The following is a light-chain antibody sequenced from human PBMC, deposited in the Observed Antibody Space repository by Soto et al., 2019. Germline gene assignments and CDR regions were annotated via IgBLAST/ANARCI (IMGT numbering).Light chain of an antibody. CDR1: ISNIGNNY. CDR3: CSSGGSPTYV. Sequence: QSVLTQPPSVSAAPGQKVTISCSGSISNIGNNYVSWYQQLPGTAPKLMIFEVNKRPSGVSNRFSGSKSGNTASLTISGLKVEDEADYYCCSSGGSPTYVFGTGTKLTVL. J-gene: IGLJ1*01. V-gene: IGLV1-51*01. CDR2: EVN.